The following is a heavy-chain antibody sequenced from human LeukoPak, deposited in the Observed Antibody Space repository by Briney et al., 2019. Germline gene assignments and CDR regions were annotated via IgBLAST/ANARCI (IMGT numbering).Heavy chain of an antibody. J-gene: IGHJ4*02. V-gene: IGHV3-23*01. CDR2: IRPSGDNT. Sequence: GGSLRLSCAASGFTFSSYDMTWVRQAPGRGLEWVSSIRPSGDNTYYGDSVKGRFTISRDNAKNSLYLQMSSLRAEDTAVYYCVRHRTASDYWGQGALVTVSS. D-gene: IGHD1-1*01. CDR1: GFTFSSYD. CDR3: VRHRTASDY.